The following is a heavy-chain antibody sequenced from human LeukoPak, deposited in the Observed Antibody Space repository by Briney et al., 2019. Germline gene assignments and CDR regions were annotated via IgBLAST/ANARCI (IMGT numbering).Heavy chain of an antibody. CDR2: INHSGST. V-gene: IGHV4-34*01. CDR1: GGSFSGYY. CDR3: ARVPYDFWSGYYDY. Sequence: SETLSLTCAVYGGSFSGYYWSWIRQPPGKGLEWIGEINHSGSTNYNPSLKSRVTISVDTSKNQFSLKLSSVTAADTAVYYCARVPYDFWSGYYDYWGQGTLVTVS. J-gene: IGHJ4*02. D-gene: IGHD3-3*01.